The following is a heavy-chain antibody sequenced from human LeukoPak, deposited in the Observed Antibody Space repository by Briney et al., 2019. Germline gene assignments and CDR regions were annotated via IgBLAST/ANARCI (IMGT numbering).Heavy chain of an antibody. D-gene: IGHD2-15*01. CDR1: GGSISSHY. Sequence: PSETLSLTCTVSGGSISSHYWSWSPHPPGKGLELCVHIYYSGSTNSNTSLKSRVTISVATSTNQFSLNMRSVTAADTSPYSCARGRYCSADICSGGDAFDIWGQGTMVSVSS. CDR3: ARGRYCSADICSGGDAFDI. V-gene: IGHV4-59*11. CDR2: IYYSGST. J-gene: IGHJ3*02.